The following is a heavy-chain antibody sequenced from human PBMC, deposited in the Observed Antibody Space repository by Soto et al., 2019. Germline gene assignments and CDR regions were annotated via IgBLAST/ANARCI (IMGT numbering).Heavy chain of an antibody. D-gene: IGHD1-1*01. J-gene: IGHJ6*02. CDR2: IYYSGST. Sequence: SETLSLTCTVSGGSISSGGYYWNWIRQHPGKGLEWIGYIYYSGSTYYNPSLKSRVTISVDTSKNQFSLKLSSVTAADTAVYYCARGTGTGMFDGMDVWGQGTTVTVSS. CDR3: ARGTGTGMFDGMDV. CDR1: GGSISSGGYY. V-gene: IGHV4-31*03.